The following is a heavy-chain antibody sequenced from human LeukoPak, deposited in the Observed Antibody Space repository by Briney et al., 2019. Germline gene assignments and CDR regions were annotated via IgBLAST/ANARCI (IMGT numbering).Heavy chain of an antibody. CDR3: ARGPNSNWSGLDF. CDR1: GFSFSGHW. CDR2: ISPTGSTT. D-gene: IGHD6-6*01. V-gene: IGHV3-74*01. J-gene: IGHJ4*02. Sequence: GGSLRLSCTASGFSFSGHWMHWARQLPGKGLVWVSRISPTGSTTSYADSVKGRFTVSRDNAKNALYLQVNNLRAEDTAVYYCARGPNSNWSGLDFWGQGTLLTVSS.